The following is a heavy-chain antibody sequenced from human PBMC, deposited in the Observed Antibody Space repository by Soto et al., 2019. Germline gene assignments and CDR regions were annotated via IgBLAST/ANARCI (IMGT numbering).Heavy chain of an antibody. CDR1: GFTFSSYA. CDR3: ARGRAIYGEWDYFDT. V-gene: IGHV3-30-3*01. CDR2: ITSDGNNK. D-gene: IGHD3-3*02. J-gene: IGHJ4*02. Sequence: QVQLVESGGGVVQPGRSLRLSCAASGFTFSSYAMNWVRQAPGKGLEWVALITSDGNNKYYADSVKGRFTISRDNSKNTLYLQMKTLRAADTALYYCARGRAIYGEWDYFDTWGQGAQVTVSS.